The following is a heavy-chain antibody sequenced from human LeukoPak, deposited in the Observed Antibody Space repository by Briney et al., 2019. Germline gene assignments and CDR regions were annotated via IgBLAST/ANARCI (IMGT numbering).Heavy chain of an antibody. Sequence: SVKVSCKASGGTFSSYAISWVRQAPGQGLEWMGGIIPIFGTANYAQKFQGRVTITADESTSTAYMELSSLRSEDTAVYYCGSSGYDYGYFDYWGQGTLVTVSS. J-gene: IGHJ4*02. CDR1: GGTFSSYA. D-gene: IGHD5-12*01. CDR2: IIPIFGTA. V-gene: IGHV1-69*13. CDR3: GSSGYDYGYFDY.